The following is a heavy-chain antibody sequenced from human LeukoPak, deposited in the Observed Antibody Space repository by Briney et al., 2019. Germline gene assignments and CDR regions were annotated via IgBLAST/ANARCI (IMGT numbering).Heavy chain of an antibody. CDR3: AVSYGSGSWHFDS. D-gene: IGHD3-10*01. J-gene: IGHJ4*02. CDR1: GGSISSSSYY. V-gene: IGHV4-39*01. Sequence: SETLSLTCTVSGGSISSSSYYWGWIRQPPGKGLEWIGSTYYSGSTYYNPSLKSRVTISVDTSKKQFSLKLSSVTAADTAVYYCAVSYGSGSWHFDSWGQGTLVIVSS. CDR2: TYYSGST.